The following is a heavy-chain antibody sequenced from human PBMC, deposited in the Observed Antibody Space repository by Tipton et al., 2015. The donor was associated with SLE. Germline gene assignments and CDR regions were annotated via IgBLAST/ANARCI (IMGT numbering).Heavy chain of an antibody. CDR2: ISGDGETT. J-gene: IGHJ4*02. CDR1: EFTFSGYG. D-gene: IGHD3-10*01. V-gene: IGHV3-23*01. Sequence: SLRLSCAASEFTFSGYGMSWLRQAPGRGLEWISSISGDGETTVYAASVKGRFTISRDNSKSIVFLQMNNLGVDDTATYYCAKLKDYYSTGSYCMLWGQGEPVTVSS. CDR3: AKLKDYYSTGSYCML.